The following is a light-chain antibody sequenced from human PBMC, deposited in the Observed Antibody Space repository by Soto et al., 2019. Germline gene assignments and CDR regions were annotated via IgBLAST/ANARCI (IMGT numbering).Light chain of an antibody. CDR2: AAS. CDR3: QQATTYPYT. Sequence: DIQMTQSPSSVSASVGDRVTITCRASQDISRYLAWYQQKPGKAPKLLLSAASSLQSGVPSGFSGSGSGTDFTLTISSLQPEDFATYYCQQATTYPYTCGQGTNLEIK. J-gene: IGKJ2*01. V-gene: IGKV1-12*01. CDR1: QDISRY.